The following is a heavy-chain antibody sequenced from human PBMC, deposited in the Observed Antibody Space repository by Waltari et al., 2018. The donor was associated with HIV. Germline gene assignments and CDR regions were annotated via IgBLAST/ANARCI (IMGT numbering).Heavy chain of an antibody. CDR2: ISGRGSTT. J-gene: IGHJ5*02. Sequence: EVQLLESGGGLAQPGGSRRLSWAASGFIFSNSDIHWIRHSPGKGLEWISLISGRGSTTYYTDSVKGRFIISRDNSRNILFLQMNNLRVEDTAVYYCAKDGGSYSGWYDPWGQGTLVTVSS. CDR3: AKDGGSYSGWYDP. D-gene: IGHD1-26*01. CDR1: GFIFSNSD. V-gene: IGHV3-23*01.